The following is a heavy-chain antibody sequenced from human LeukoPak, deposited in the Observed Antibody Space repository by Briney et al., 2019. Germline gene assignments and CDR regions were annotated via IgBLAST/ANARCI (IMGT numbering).Heavy chain of an antibody. V-gene: IGHV1-69*01. Sequence: ASVKVSCKASGGTFSSYAISWVRQAPGQGLEWMGGIIPIFGTANYAQKFQGRVTITADESTSTAYMELSSLRSEDTAVYYCARSYDSSGYYYWSAYYFDYWGQGTLVTVPS. D-gene: IGHD3-22*01. CDR1: GGTFSSYA. CDR2: IIPIFGTA. J-gene: IGHJ4*02. CDR3: ARSYDSSGYYYWSAYYFDY.